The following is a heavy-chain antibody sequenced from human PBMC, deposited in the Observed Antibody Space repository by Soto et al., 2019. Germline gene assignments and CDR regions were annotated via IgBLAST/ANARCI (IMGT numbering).Heavy chain of an antibody. J-gene: IGHJ4*02. D-gene: IGHD3-22*01. CDR1: GFTFSSYA. Sequence: EVQLLESGGGLVQPGGSLRLSCAASGFTFSSYAMSWVRQAPGKGLEWVSAISGSGGSTYYADSVKGRFTISRDNSKNTLYLQMNSLRAEDTAVYYCALSPYYYDSSGYQNLFAYWGQGTLVTVSS. CDR2: ISGSGGST. V-gene: IGHV3-23*01. CDR3: ALSPYYYDSSGYQNLFAY.